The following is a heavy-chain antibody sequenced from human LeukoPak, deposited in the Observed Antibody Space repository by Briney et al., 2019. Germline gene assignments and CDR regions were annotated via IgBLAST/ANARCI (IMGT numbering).Heavy chain of an antibody. V-gene: IGHV3-64D*06. Sequence: GESLRLSCSAFGFTFSDLAMHWVRQAPGKGLEYVSGISRNGDRKFYADSVKGRFTISRDNSKNTLYHQMSSLNPEDTSVYYCVNQISGWVYWGQGTLVT. D-gene: IGHD6-19*01. CDR1: GFTFSDLA. CDR2: ISRNGDRK. J-gene: IGHJ4*02. CDR3: VNQISGWVY.